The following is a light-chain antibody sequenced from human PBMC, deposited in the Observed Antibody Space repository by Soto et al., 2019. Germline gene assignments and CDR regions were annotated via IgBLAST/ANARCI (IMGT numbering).Light chain of an antibody. CDR1: QSVSSR. V-gene: IGKV1-5*03. CDR3: QQYDGYSRT. CDR2: TAS. Sequence: QTTQYPSTLSAALGDRFTSTCLASQSVSSRLAWYQQKPGKDPNILIYTASSLESGVPSRFSGSGSGTEFTLTIHNLQPDDFATYYCQQYDGYSRTFGQGTKVDIK. J-gene: IGKJ1*01.